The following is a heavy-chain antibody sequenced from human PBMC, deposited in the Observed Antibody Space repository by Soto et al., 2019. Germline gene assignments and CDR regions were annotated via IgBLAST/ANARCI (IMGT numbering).Heavy chain of an antibody. CDR3: ARETRRYCSGGSCYGRWFDP. V-gene: IGHV1-69*06. Sequence: SVKVSCKASGGTFSSYAISWVRQAPGQGLEWMGGIIPIFGTANYAQKFQGRVTITADKSTSTAYMELSSLRSEDTAVYYCARETRRYCSGGSCYGRWFDPWGQGTLVTVSS. D-gene: IGHD2-15*01. CDR2: IIPIFGTA. J-gene: IGHJ5*02. CDR1: GGTFSSYA.